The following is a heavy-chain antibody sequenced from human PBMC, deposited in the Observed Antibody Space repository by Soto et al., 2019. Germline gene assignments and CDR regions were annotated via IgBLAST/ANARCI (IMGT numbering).Heavy chain of an antibody. CDR2: ISAYNGNT. Sequence: ASVKVSCKASGYTFTSYGISWVRQAPGQGLEWMGWISAYNGNTNYAQKLQGRVTMTTDTSTSTAYMELRSLRSDDTAVYYCARDVFPNYGSGSYYNVNDAFDIWGQGTMVTVSS. CDR1: GYTFTSYG. CDR3: ARDVFPNYGSGSYYNVNDAFDI. J-gene: IGHJ3*02. D-gene: IGHD3-10*01. V-gene: IGHV1-18*01.